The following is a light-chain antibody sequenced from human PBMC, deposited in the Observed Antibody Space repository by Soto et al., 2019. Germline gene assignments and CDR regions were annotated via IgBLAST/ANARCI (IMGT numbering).Light chain of an antibody. J-gene: IGKJ1*01. V-gene: IGKV3D-15*01. CDR1: QSVRSN. CDR3: EQYNNWPRT. Sequence: IGITRSSAPVSVSPWERATLSCGASQSVRSNLAWYQQKAGQAPRLVIYDIFTRATGVPTRISGSGSGTEFTFSISSLQSGDLAVYYCEQYNNWPRTFGYGTKVDIK. CDR2: DIF.